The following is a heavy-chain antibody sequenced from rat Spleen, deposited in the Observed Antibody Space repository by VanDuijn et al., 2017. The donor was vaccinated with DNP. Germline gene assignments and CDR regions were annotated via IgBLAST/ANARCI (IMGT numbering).Heavy chain of an antibody. V-gene: IGHV3-3*01. CDR1: VYSITSTHQ. CDR2: INNAGST. D-gene: IGHD5-1*01. CDR3: AVQLGVFDY. J-gene: IGHJ2*01. Sequence: VQLQESGPGLVKPSQSLSLTCSVTVYSITSTHQWSWIRQFTGNEQARMGYINNAGSTNYNPSLKGRFSITRDTSKNQFFLQVNSVGNEDTATYYCAVQLGVFDYWGQGVMVIVSS.